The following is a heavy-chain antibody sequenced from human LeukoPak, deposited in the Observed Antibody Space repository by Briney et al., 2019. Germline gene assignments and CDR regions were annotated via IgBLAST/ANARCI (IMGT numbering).Heavy chain of an antibody. CDR2: IIPIFGTA. Sequence: GASVKVSCKASGGTFISYAISWVRQAPGQGLEWMGGIIPIFGTANYAQKFQGRVTITADESTSTAYMELSSLRSEDTAVYYCASPPVGPYTGHTVTTAGFDYWGQGTLVTVSS. V-gene: IGHV1-69*13. J-gene: IGHJ4*02. CDR3: ASPPVGPYTGHTVTTAGFDY. D-gene: IGHD4-11*01. CDR1: GGTFISYA.